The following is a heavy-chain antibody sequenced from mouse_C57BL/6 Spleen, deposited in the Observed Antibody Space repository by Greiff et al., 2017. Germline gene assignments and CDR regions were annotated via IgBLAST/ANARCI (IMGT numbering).Heavy chain of an antibody. Sequence: VQLQQSGPELVKPGASVKISCKASGYTFTDYYMNWVKQSHGKSLEWIGDINPNNGGTSYNQKFKGKATLTVDKSSSTAYMELRSLTSEDSAVYYCARPLYYDGFAYWGQGTLVTVSA. V-gene: IGHV1-26*01. CDR1: GYTFTDYY. J-gene: IGHJ3*01. D-gene: IGHD1-1*01. CDR3: ARPLYYDGFAY. CDR2: INPNNGGT.